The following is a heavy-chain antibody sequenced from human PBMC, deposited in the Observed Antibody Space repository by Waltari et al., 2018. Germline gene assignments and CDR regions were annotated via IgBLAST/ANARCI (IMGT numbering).Heavy chain of an antibody. J-gene: IGHJ4*02. V-gene: IGHV1-69*01. CDR2: IIPSFGKA. CDR1: GGTFSSYA. CDR3: ARAQASRTNGVFDY. D-gene: IGHD2-8*01. Sequence: QVQLVQSGAEVKKPGSSVKVSCKASGGTFSSYAIRWVRQAPGQGLELMGGIIPSFGKANYEQKFQGRGTITADESTSTAYMELSSLRSEDTAVYYCARAQASRTNGVFDYWGQGTLVTASS.